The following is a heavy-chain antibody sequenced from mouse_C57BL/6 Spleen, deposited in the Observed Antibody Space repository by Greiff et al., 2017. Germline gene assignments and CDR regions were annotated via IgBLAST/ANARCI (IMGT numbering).Heavy chain of an antibody. CDR3: ARIPHWDGKGGYTVDY. Sequence: VKLMESGPGLVAPSQSLSITCTVSGFSLTSYAISWVRQPPGKGLEWLGVIWTGGGTNYNSALKSRLSISKDNSKSQVFLKMNSLQTDDTARYYCARIPHWDGKGGYTVDYWGQGTTLTVSS. D-gene: IGHD3-2*02. CDR2: IWTGGGT. V-gene: IGHV2-9-1*01. CDR1: GFSLTSYA. J-gene: IGHJ2*01.